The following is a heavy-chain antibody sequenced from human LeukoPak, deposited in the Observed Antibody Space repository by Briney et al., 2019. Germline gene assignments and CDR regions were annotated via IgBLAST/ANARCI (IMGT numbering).Heavy chain of an antibody. CDR3: ARDARWLQTSHFDY. CDR2: IIPILGIA. CDR1: GGTFSSYA. Sequence: ASVKVSCKASGGTFSSYAISWVRQAPGQGLEWMGRIIPILGIANYAQKFQGRVTITADKSTSTAYMELSSLRSEDTAVYYCARDARWLQTSHFDYWGQGTLVTVS. J-gene: IGHJ4*02. V-gene: IGHV1-69*04. D-gene: IGHD5-12*01.